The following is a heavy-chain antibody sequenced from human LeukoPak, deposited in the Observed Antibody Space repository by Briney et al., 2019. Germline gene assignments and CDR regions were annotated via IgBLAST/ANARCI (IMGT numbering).Heavy chain of an antibody. Sequence: SETLSLTCTVSGGSISSHYWSWIRQPPGKGLEWIGYIYYSGSTNYNPSLKSRVTISVDTSKNQFSLKLSSVTAADTAVYYCARSVYSSNPDDAFDIWGQGTMVTVSS. CDR2: IYYSGST. J-gene: IGHJ3*02. D-gene: IGHD6-13*01. V-gene: IGHV4-59*11. CDR1: GGSISSHY. CDR3: ARSVYSSNPDDAFDI.